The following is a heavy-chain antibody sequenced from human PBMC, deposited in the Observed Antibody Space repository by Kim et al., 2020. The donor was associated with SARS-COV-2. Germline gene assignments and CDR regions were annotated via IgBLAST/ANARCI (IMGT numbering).Heavy chain of an antibody. CDR2: ISAYNGNT. V-gene: IGHV1-18*01. Sequence: ASVKVSCKASGYTFTSYGISWVRQAPGQGLEWLGWISAYNGNTNYAQKLQGRVTMTTDTSTSTAYMELRSLRSDDKAVYYCARSSLGEEWLLTGAIGYSTSDDAFDIWGQGTMVTVSS. CDR1: GYTFTSYG. J-gene: IGHJ3*02. CDR3: ARSSLGEEWLLTGAIGYSTSDDAFDI. D-gene: IGHD6-13*01.